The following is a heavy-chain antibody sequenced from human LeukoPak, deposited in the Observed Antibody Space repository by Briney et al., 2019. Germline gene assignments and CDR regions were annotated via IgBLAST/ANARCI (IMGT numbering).Heavy chain of an antibody. J-gene: IGHJ6*02. D-gene: IGHD4-17*01. V-gene: IGHV3-23*01. Sequence: GGSLRLSCAASGFTFRSYAMSWVRQAPGKGLEWVAAINGGGDSTYYVDSVRGRFTISRDNSENTLYLQMNSLRAEDTAVYYCARDQSVTNYYYGMDVWGQGTTVTVSS. CDR3: ARDQSVTNYYYGMDV. CDR1: GFTFRSYA. CDR2: INGGGDST.